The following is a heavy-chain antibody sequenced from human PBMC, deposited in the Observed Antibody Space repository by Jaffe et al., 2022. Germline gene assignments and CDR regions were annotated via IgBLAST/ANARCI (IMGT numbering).Heavy chain of an antibody. CDR2: IIPIFGTA. D-gene: IGHD3-16*02. CDR1: GGTFSSYA. CDR3: ARDVELGDYVWGSYRLAPNWFDP. V-gene: IGHV1-69*05. Sequence: QVQLVQSGAEVKKPGSSVKVSCKASGGTFSSYAISWVRQAPGQGLEWMGGIIPIFGTANYAQKFQGRVTITTDESTSTAYMELSSLRSEDTAVYYCARDVELGDYVWGSYRLAPNWFDPWGQGTLVTVSS. J-gene: IGHJ5*02.